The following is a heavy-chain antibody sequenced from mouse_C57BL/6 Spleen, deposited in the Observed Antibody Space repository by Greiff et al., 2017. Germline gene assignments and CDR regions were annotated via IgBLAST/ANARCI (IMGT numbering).Heavy chain of an antibody. V-gene: IGHV1-31*01. CDR3: ARGRGYDVGYAMDC. J-gene: IGHJ4*01. D-gene: IGHD2-2*01. Sequence: VQLQQSGPELVKPGASVKISCKASGYSFTSYYMHWVKQSHGNILDWIGYIYPYNGVSSYNQKFKGKATLTVDKSSSTAYMELRSLTSEDSAVYYCARGRGYDVGYAMDCWGQGTSVTVSS. CDR2: IYPYNGVS. CDR1: GYSFTSYY.